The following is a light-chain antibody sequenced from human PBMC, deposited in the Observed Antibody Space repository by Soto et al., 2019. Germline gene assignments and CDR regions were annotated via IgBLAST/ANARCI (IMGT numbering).Light chain of an antibody. CDR3: QHYGSALFT. CDR1: QSFSSSY. Sequence: EIVLTQSPGTLSLSLGERATLSCRASQSFSSSYLSWYQQKPGQAPRLLIYGSSSRANGIPDRFSGSGSCTDVSLPISSLEPEDFAVYYCQHYGSALFTFGPGTKVDVK. J-gene: IGKJ3*01. V-gene: IGKV3-20*01. CDR2: GSS.